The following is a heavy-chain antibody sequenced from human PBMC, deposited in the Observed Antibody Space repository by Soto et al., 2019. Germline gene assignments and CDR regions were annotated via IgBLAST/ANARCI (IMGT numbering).Heavy chain of an antibody. CDR2: IDPSDSYT. CDR3: ARRHPTITFWFDP. V-gene: IGHV5-10-1*01. D-gene: IGHD5-12*01. CDR1: VYSFTSYW. J-gene: IGHJ5*02. Sequence: RGESLKISCKGSVYSFTSYWISWVRQMPGKGLEWMGRIDPSDSYTNYSPSFQGHVTISADKSISTAYLQWSSLKASDTAMYYSARRHPTITFWFDPWGQGTLVTVSS.